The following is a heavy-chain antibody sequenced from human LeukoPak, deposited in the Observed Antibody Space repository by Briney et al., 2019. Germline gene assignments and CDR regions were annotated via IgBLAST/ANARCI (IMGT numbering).Heavy chain of an antibody. CDR1: GYTFTDYY. J-gene: IGHJ4*02. CDR3: ARVTTGTYYGY. Sequence: ASVKVSCKASGYTFTDYYMHWVRQAPGQGLEWMGWVNPKSGGTNYAQKFQGRVTMTRDTSISTAYMELSRLTSDDTAVYYCARVTTGTYYGYWGQGTLVTVSS. V-gene: IGHV1-2*02. CDR2: VNPKSGGT. D-gene: IGHD3-22*01.